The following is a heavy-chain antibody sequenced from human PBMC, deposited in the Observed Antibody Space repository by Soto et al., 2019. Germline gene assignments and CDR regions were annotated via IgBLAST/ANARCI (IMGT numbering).Heavy chain of an antibody. V-gene: IGHV3-7*01. D-gene: IGHD6-19*01. J-gene: IGHJ5*02. CDR2: IKKDGSEK. Sequence: EVQLVESGGGLVQPGGSLRLSCAASGFTFSSYWMSWVRQAPGKGLEWVANIKKDGSEKYYVDSVKGRFTISRDNAKNALYLQMNSMRAKDTAVYYCASGAYSGWDNWFDPWGQGTLVTVSS. CDR1: GFTFSSYW. CDR3: ASGAYSGWDNWFDP.